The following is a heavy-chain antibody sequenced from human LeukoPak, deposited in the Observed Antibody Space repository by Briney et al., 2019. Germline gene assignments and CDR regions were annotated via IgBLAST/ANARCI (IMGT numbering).Heavy chain of an antibody. D-gene: IGHD1-1*01. V-gene: IGHV3-74*01. CDR2: INPDGSST. CDR3: ARGGLEPVDY. CDR1: GFTFSVAA. Sequence: GGSLRLSCAASGFTFSVAAMTWVRQAPGKGLEWVSRINPDGSSTSYADSVKGRLTISRDNAKNTLYLQMSSLRADDTAVYYCARGGLEPVDYWGQGTLVTVSS. J-gene: IGHJ4*02.